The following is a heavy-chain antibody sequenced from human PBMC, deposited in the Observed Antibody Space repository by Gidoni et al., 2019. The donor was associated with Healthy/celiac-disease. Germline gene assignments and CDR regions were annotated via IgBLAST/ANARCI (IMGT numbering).Heavy chain of an antibody. CDR2: IIHILGIA. CDR1: GVTFSSYT. V-gene: IGHV1-69*02. D-gene: IGHD3-3*01. CDR3: ARGPWSPQVIIDY. Sequence: QFQLVHSDAAVTKPRSSVKFSCKASGVTFSSYTISWVRQAPGQGLEWMGRIIHILGIANYEQKFKGRVKITAEKSTSTAYMEMSSLRSEDTAVYYCARGPWSPQVIIDYWGQGTLVTVSS. J-gene: IGHJ4*02.